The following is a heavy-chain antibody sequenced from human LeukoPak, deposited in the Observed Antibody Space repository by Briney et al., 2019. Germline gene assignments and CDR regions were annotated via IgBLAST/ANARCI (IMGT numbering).Heavy chain of an antibody. CDR1: GFTFSSYA. CDR3: ATRITIVGVVIGAFDI. V-gene: IGHV3-23*01. J-gene: IGHJ3*02. CDR2: ISGSGGST. D-gene: IGHD3-3*01. Sequence: GGSLRLSCAASGFTFSSYAMSWVRQAPGKGLEWVSAISGSGGSTYYADSVKGRFTISRDNSKNTLYLQMNSLRAEDTAVYYCATRITIVGVVIGAFDIWGQGTMVTVSS.